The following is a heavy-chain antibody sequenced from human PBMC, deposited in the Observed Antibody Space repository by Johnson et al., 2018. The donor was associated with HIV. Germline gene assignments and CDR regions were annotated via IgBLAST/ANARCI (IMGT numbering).Heavy chain of an antibody. V-gene: IGHV3-30*18. J-gene: IGHJ3*02. CDR3: AKGRTYYYDSSGSPWDAFDI. Sequence: QVQLVESGGGVVQPGRSLRLSCAASGFTLSNYGIHWVRQAPGQGLEWVALISYDGSDKYYADSVKGRLTISRDSSKNTLYLEMNSLRAEDTALYYCAKGRTYYYDSSGSPWDAFDIWGQGIMVTVSS. D-gene: IGHD3-22*01. CDR1: GFTLSNYG. CDR2: ISYDGSDK.